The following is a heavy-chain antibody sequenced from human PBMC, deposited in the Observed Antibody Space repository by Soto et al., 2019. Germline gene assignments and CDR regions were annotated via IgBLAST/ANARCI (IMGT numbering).Heavy chain of an antibody. CDR2: ISSSSSYI. V-gene: IGHV3-21*01. J-gene: IGHJ6*02. Sequence: PGGSLRLSCAASGFTFSSYSMNWVRQAPGKGLEWVSSISSSSSYIYNADSVKGRSTISRDNAKNSLYLQMNSLRAEDTAVYYCAVSIQYRRSWYYYYYGMDVWGQGTPVTVSS. CDR1: GFTFSSYS. D-gene: IGHD6-13*01. CDR3: AVSIQYRRSWYYYYYGMDV.